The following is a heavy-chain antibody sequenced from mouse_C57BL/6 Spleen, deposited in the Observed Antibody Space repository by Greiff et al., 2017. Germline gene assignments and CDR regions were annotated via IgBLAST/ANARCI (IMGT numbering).Heavy chain of an antibody. J-gene: IGHJ4*01. CDR2: FHPYNDDT. CDR1: GYTFTTYP. V-gene: IGHV1-47*01. D-gene: IGHD2-2*01. CDR3: ARGYDGYYYAMDY. Sequence: VQVVESGAELVKPGASVKMSCKASGYTFTTYPIEWMKQNHGKSLEWIGNFHPYNDDTKYNEKFKGKATLTVEKSSSTVYLELSRLTSDDSAVYYCARGYDGYYYAMDYWGQGTSVTVSS.